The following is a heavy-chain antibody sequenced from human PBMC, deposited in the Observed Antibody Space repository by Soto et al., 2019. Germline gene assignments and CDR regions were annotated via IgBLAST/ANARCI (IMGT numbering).Heavy chain of an antibody. CDR3: ARDQPLYYDFWSGYRTVGYFDY. Sequence: ASVKVSCKASGYTFTSYGISWVRQAPGQGLEWMGWISAYNGNTNYAQKLQGRVTMTTDTSTSTAYMELRSLRSDDTAVYYCARDQPLYYDFWSGYRTVGYFDYWGQGTLLTVSS. J-gene: IGHJ4*02. D-gene: IGHD3-3*01. V-gene: IGHV1-18*01. CDR1: GYTFTSYG. CDR2: ISAYNGNT.